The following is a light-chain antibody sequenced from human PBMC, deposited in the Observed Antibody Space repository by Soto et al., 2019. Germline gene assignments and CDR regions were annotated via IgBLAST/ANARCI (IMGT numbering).Light chain of an antibody. J-gene: IGLJ2*01. Sequence: QSVLPQPPSASATPGQWVTISCSGSSSNIGRRFVYWYQHLPGTAPKLLIYSNSQRPSGVADRFSGAKSGTSASLAISGLLSDEEPDYYCAAWGDSLSGPVFAVGTKLTVL. V-gene: IGLV1-47*02. CDR3: AAWGDSLSGPV. CDR2: SNS. CDR1: SSNIGRRF.